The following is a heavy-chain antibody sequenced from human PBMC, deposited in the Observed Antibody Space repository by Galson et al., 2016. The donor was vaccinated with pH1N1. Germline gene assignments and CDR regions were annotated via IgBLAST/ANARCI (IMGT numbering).Heavy chain of an antibody. V-gene: IGHV1-69*06. CDR2: ISPMFDTT. CDR3: ARGFRGGYNYALFDH. J-gene: IGHJ4*02. Sequence: SVKVSCKASGYNFIKYYIHWVRQAPGQGLEWMGGISPMFDTTTYAQKFQGRVTITADRLTTTLYMNLSSLGFDDTAVYYCARGFRGGYNYALFDHWGQGSLVIVSS. D-gene: IGHD5-18*01. CDR1: GYNFIKYY.